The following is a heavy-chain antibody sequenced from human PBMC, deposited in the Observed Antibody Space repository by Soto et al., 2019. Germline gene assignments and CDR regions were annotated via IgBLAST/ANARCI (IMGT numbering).Heavy chain of an antibody. Sequence: PGGALRVSCAASGVTFDDYAMHWVRQAPGKGLEWVSGISWNSGSIGYADSVKGRFTISRDNPKNRLYLQMNSLRAEDTAVYYCASDLVGASDSYGLDVWGQGTPVTVSS. CDR2: ISWNSGSI. CDR3: ASDLVGASDSYGLDV. CDR1: GVTFDDYA. V-gene: IGHV3-9*01. J-gene: IGHJ6*02. D-gene: IGHD1-26*01.